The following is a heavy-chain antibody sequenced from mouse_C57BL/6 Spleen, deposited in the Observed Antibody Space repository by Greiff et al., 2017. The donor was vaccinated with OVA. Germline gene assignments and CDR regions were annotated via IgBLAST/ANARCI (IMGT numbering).Heavy chain of an antibody. J-gene: IGHJ4*01. D-gene: IGHD3-1*01. CDR3: ARWGYYYAMDY. V-gene: IGHV1-80*01. CDR1: GYAFSSYW. Sequence: VKLQQSGAELVKPGASVKISCKASGYAFSSYWMNWVKQRPGKGLEWIGQIYPGDGDTNYNGKFKGKATLTADKSSSTAYMQLSSLTSEDSAVYFCARWGYYYAMDYWGQGTSVTVSS. CDR2: IYPGDGDT.